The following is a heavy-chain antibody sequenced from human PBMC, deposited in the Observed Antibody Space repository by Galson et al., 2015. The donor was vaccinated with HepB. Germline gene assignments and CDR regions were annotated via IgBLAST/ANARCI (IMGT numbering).Heavy chain of an antibody. J-gene: IGHJ4*02. V-gene: IGHV3-74*01. CDR2: INNDGSST. CDR3: ARGSIIDY. CDR1: GFTFSGYW. Sequence: SLRLSCAASGFTFSGYWMHWVRQAPGKGLVWVSRINNDGSSTSYADSVKGRFTISRDNAKNTLYLQMNSLRAEDTAVYYCARGSIIDYWGQGTLVTVSS. D-gene: IGHD2-2*01.